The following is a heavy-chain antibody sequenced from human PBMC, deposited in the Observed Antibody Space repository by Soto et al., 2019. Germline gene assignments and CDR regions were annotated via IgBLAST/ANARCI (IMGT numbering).Heavy chain of an antibody. D-gene: IGHD6-6*01. J-gene: IGHJ5*02. V-gene: IGHV4-59*12. CDR1: GGSISSYY. CDR3: ARERPDGARLDP. Sequence: SETLSLTCTVSGGSISSYYWSWIRQPPGKGLEWIGYIYYSGSTFYNPSLKSRVTISVDTSKNQFSLKLSSVPAADTAVYYCARERPDGARLDPWGHGTLVTVSS. CDR2: IYYSGST.